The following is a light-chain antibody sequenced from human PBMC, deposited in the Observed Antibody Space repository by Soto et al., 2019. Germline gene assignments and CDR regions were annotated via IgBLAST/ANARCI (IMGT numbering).Light chain of an antibody. CDR3: HQYGISP. J-gene: IGKJ4*01. Sequence: ILFPQSPGTLSLYPGERATLSCRASQSVTSDYLAWYQPKPGHAPRLLIYGASRRATGIPDRFRGSRSGTEFRLTISRLEPEDFSVYYCHQYGISPFGGGTQVEIK. V-gene: IGKV3-20*01. CDR1: QSVTSDY. CDR2: GAS.